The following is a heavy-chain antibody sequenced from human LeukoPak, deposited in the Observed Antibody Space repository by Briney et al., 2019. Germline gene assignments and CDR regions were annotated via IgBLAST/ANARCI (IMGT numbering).Heavy chain of an antibody. V-gene: IGHV1-2*06. CDR3: AREDIVLMVYANNWFDP. CDR2: INPNSGGT. Sequence: ASVKVSCKASGYTFTGYYMHWVRQAPGQGLEWMGRINPNSGGTNYAQKFQGRVTMTRDTSISTAYMELSRLRSDDTAVYYCAREDIVLMVYANNWFDPWGQGTLVTVSS. D-gene: IGHD2-8*01. J-gene: IGHJ5*02. CDR1: GYTFTGYY.